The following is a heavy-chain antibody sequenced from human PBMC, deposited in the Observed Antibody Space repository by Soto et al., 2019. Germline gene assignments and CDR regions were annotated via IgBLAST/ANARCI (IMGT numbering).Heavy chain of an antibody. Sequence: GGSLRLSCAASGFTFSSYAMHWVRQAPGKGLEYVSAISSNGGSTYYANSVKGRFTISRDNTKNTLYLQMASLRGEDLAVYYCARPRHIVAAPNYWGQGTLVTVSS. D-gene: IGHD6-13*01. J-gene: IGHJ4*02. V-gene: IGHV3-64*01. CDR2: ISSNGGST. CDR1: GFTFSSYA. CDR3: ARPRHIVAAPNY.